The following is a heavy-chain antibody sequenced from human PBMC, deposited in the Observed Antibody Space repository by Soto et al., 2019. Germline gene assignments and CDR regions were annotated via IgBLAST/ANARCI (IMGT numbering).Heavy chain of an antibody. CDR1: VFTFSSYS. J-gene: IGHJ6*02. CDR2: ISSSSSYI. D-gene: IGHD3-9*01. CDR3: ARDPEYDILTGFYGMDV. Sequence: WSLGLSCSASVFTFSSYSMNWVRQAPGKGLEWVSSISSSSSYIYYADSVKGRFTISRDNAKNSLYLQMNSLRAEDTAVYYCARDPEYDILTGFYGMDVWGQGTTVTVSS. V-gene: IGHV3-21*01.